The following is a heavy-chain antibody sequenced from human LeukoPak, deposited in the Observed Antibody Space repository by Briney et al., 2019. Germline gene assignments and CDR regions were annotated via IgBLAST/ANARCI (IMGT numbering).Heavy chain of an antibody. D-gene: IGHD3-10*01. CDR3: VRGGYYDSGSSRPIDFRYYYYGMDV. Sequence: ASVKVSCKASGYTFILYVVSWVSQAAGQGVEWMGWINPYNGNIYYAQQLHDRVTLTTDTATTIAYIELRSLRSDDAAVYYCVRGGYYDSGSSRPIDFRYYYYGMDVWGQGTTVTVSS. V-gene: IGHV1-18*01. CDR2: INPYNGNI. CDR1: GYTFILYV. J-gene: IGHJ6*02.